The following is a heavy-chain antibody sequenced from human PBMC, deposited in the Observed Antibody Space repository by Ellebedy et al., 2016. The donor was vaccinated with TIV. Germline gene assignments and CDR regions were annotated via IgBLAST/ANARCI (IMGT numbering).Heavy chain of an antibody. CDR2: IKQDGSEK. D-gene: IGHD6-19*01. J-gene: IGHJ4*02. V-gene: IGHV3-7*01. CDR1: GFTFSNYW. Sequence: PGGSLRLSCGTSGFTFSNYWMTRVRQAPGKGLEWVANIKQDGSEKYYVDSVKGRFSISRDNTKNSLYLQMNSLTDEDTAVYYCARDQWLGRAYYFDSWGQGTLVTVSS. CDR3: ARDQWLGRAYYFDS.